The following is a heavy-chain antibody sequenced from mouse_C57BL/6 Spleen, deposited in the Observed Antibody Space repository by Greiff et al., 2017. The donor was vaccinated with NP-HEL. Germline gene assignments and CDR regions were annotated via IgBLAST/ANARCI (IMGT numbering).Heavy chain of an antibody. J-gene: IGHJ1*03. CDR3: ARNGGYFDV. CDR2: IWSGGST. Sequence: QVQLQQSGPGLVQPSQSLSITCTVSGFSLTSYGVHWVRQSPGKGLEWRGVIWSGGSTDYNAAFISRLSISKDNSKSQVFFKMNSLQADDTAIYYCARNGGYFDVWGTGTTVTVSS. CDR1: GFSLTSYG. V-gene: IGHV2-2*01.